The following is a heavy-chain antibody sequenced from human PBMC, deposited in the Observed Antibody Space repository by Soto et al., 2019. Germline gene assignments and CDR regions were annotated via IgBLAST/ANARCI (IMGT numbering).Heavy chain of an antibody. CDR3: ARNGGSTNFDY. D-gene: IGHD6-13*01. J-gene: IGHJ4*02. CDR1: GGSITSRNW. V-gene: IGHV4-4*02. CDR2: IYHSGST. Sequence: QVQLQESGPGLVKPSGTLSLTCAVSGGSITSRNWWTWVRQPPGKGLEWIGEIYHSGSTNYNPSLKSRGTISVAKSKNQFSLRLSSVTAADTAVYYCARNGGSTNFDYWGQGTLVTVSS.